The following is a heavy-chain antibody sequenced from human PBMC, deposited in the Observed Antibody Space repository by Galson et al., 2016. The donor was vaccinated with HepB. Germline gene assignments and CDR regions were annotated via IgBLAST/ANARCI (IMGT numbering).Heavy chain of an antibody. V-gene: IGHV4-34*10. J-gene: IGHJ5*02. D-gene: IGHD6-19*01. CDR1: GGSFSGYY. CDR3: ARDGAVAGTIDP. Sequence: SETLSLTCAVYGGSFSGYYWSWIRQPPGKGLEWIGEINPSGRTNYNPSLKSRVTMSLDTSKNQLSLNLTSVTAADTAVYYCARDGAVAGTIDPWGQGTLVTVSS. CDR2: INPSGRT.